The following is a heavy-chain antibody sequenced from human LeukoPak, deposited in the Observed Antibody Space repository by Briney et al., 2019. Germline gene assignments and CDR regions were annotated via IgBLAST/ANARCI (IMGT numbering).Heavy chain of an antibody. CDR1: VGTFSSYA. Sequence: SVKVSCKASVGTFSSYAISWVRQAPGQGLEWMGRIVPILGIANYAQKFQGRVTITADKSTSTAYMELRSLRSDDTAVYYCTRSPPTPYYYDTSGYYFCYFDYWGQGTLVTVSS. J-gene: IGHJ4*02. CDR2: IVPILGIA. V-gene: IGHV1-69*04. CDR3: TRSPPTPYYYDTSGYYFCYFDY. D-gene: IGHD3-22*01.